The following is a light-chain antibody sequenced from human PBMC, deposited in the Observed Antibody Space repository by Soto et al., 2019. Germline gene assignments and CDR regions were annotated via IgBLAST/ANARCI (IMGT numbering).Light chain of an antibody. Sequence: QSALTQPASVSGSPGQSITISCTGTNSDIGFYNYVSWYQQHPGKAPKLMIYEVSYRPSGVSDRFSGSKSANTASLTISGLQAEDGADYYCSSYTSSDLYVFGSGTKVTVL. CDR3: SSYTSSDLYV. V-gene: IGLV2-14*01. CDR1: NSDIGFYNY. J-gene: IGLJ1*01. CDR2: EVS.